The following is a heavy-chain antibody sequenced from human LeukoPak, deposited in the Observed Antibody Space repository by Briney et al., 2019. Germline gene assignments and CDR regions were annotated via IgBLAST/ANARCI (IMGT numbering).Heavy chain of an antibody. V-gene: IGHV4-34*01. CDR2: INHSGST. Sequence: SETLSLTCAVYGGSFSGYYWSWIRQPPGKGLEWIGEINHSGSTNYNPSLKSRVTISVDTSKSQFSLKLSSVTAADTAVYYCGGGWLNLDYWGQGTLVTVSS. D-gene: IGHD6-19*01. CDR3: GGGWLNLDY. CDR1: GGSFSGYY. J-gene: IGHJ4*02.